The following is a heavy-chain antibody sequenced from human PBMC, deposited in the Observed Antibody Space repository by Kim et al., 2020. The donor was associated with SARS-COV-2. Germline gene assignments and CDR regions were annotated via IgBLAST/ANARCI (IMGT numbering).Heavy chain of an antibody. CDR3: ARYYGSGSYSGYYGMDV. D-gene: IGHD3-10*01. CDR2: INAGNGNT. Sequence: ASVKVSCKASGYTFTSYAMHWVRQAPGQRLEWMGWINAGNGNTKYSQKFQGRVTITRDTSASTAYMELSSLRSEDTAVYYCARYYGSGSYSGYYGMDVWGQGTTVTVSS. V-gene: IGHV1-3*01. J-gene: IGHJ6*02. CDR1: GYTFTSYA.